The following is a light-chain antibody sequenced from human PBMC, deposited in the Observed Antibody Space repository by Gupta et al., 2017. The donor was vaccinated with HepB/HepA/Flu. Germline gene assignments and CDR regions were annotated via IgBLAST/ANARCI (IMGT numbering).Light chain of an antibody. CDR3: QQYNYYPFT. V-gene: IGKV1-5*03. Sequence: DIQMTQSPSTLSASVGDRITITCRASQNIDRWVAWYQQKGGKAPRLLMYKASNLETGVPPRFSGSASGAEFTFTILSLQPDDVGTYFCQQYNYYPFTFGGGT. CDR2: KAS. CDR1: QNIDRW. J-gene: IGKJ4*01.